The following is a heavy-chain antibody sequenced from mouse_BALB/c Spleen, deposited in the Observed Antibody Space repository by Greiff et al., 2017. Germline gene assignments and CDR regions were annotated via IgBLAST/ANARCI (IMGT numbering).Heavy chain of an antibody. CDR1: GFSLTSYG. V-gene: IGHV2-2*02. D-gene: IGHD2-4*01. CDR2: IWSGGST. Sequence: VQLKESGPGLVQPSQSLSITCTVSGFSLTSYGVHWVRQSPGKGLEWLGVIWSGGSTDYNAAFISRLSISKDNSKSQVFFKMNSLQANDTAIYYCARNEGIRAFAYWGQGTLVTVSA. CDR3: ARNEGIRAFAY. J-gene: IGHJ3*01.